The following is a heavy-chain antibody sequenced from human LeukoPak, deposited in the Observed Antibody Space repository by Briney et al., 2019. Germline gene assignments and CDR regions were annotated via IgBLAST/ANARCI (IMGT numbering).Heavy chain of an antibody. D-gene: IGHD2-15*01. CDR3: GACSGGCCYEFDP. V-gene: IGHV1-69*05. CDR2: IIPIFGTA. J-gene: IGHJ5*02. Sequence: SVKVSCKASGGTFSSYAISWVLQAPGQGLEWMGRIIPIFGTANYAQKFQGRVTITTDESTSTAYMELSSLRSEDTAVYYCGACSGGCCYEFDPWGQETLVTVSS. CDR1: GGTFSSYA.